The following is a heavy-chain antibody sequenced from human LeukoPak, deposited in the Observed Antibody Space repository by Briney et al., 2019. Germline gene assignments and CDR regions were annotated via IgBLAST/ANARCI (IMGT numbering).Heavy chain of an antibody. V-gene: IGHV4-4*07. D-gene: IGHD3-10*01. CDR1: GGSINSYY. J-gene: IGHJ4*02. Sequence: SETLSLTCTVSGGSINSYYWSWIRQPAGKGLEWIGRIYTTGSTNYNPSLKSRVTMSVDTSKNQFSLKLSSVTAADTAVYYCARDAAYYYGSGSYRDGNDYWGQGSLVTVSS. CDR2: IYTTGST. CDR3: ARDAAYYYGSGSYRDGNDY.